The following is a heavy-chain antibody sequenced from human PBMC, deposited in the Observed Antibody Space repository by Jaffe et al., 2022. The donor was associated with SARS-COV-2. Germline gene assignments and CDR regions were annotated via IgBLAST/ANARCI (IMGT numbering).Heavy chain of an antibody. J-gene: IGHJ4*02. V-gene: IGHV1-3*01. CDR1: GYAFTNYA. CDR3: AREQLVSGDSCYAY. CDR2: INAGNGNT. D-gene: IGHD2-15*01. Sequence: QVQLVQSGAEVKKPGASVKVSCKASGYAFTNYAMHWVRQAPGQRLEWMGWINAGNGNTKYSQKFQGRVTITRDTSASTVYMELRSLRSEDTALYYCAREQLVSGDSCYAYWGQGTLVTVSS.